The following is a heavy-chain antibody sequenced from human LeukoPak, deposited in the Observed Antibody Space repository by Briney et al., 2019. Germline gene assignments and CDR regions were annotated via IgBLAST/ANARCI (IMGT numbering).Heavy chain of an antibody. CDR1: XGXFXXYA. D-gene: IGHD6-19*01. V-gene: IGHV1-69*04. CDR2: IIPILGIA. J-gene: IGHJ4*02. Sequence: SXXAXXGXFXXYAISWVRQAPGQGLEWMGRIIPILGIANYAQTFQGRVTITADKSTSTAYMELSSLRSEDTAVYYCARVRAGIAVAGSPVDYWGQGTLVTVSS. CDR3: ARVRAGIAVAGSPVDY.